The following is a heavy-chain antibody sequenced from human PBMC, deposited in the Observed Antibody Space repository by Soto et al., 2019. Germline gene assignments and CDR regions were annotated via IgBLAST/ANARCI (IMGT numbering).Heavy chain of an antibody. D-gene: IGHD1-1*01. Sequence: QVQLVQSGAEVKKPGASVKVSCKASGYTFTGYYMHWVRQAPGQGLEWMGWINPNSGGTNSAQKFQGRVTMTRDTSVSTAYMELSRLRSDDTAVYYCARARWNVPHDYWGQGTLVTVSS. CDR2: INPNSGGT. V-gene: IGHV1-2*02. CDR1: GYTFTGYY. CDR3: ARARWNVPHDY. J-gene: IGHJ4*02.